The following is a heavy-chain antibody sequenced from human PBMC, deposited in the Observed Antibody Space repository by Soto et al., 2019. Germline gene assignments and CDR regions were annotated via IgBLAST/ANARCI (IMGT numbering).Heavy chain of an antibody. CDR1: GGSISSGDYY. J-gene: IGHJ4*02. CDR3: ASLTIAAAGHFDY. V-gene: IGHV4-30-4*01. Sequence: QTLSLTCTVSGGSISSGDYYWSWIRQPPGKGLEWIGYIYYSGSTYYNPSLKSRVTISVDTSKNQFSLKLSFVTAADTAVYYCASLTIAAAGHFDYWGQGTLVTVSS. CDR2: IYYSGST. D-gene: IGHD6-13*01.